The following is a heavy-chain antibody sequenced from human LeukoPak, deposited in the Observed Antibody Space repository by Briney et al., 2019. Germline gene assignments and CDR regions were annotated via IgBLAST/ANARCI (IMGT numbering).Heavy chain of an antibody. CDR3: ARDPTYYYDSSGYIDY. CDR2: INSDGSST. J-gene: IGHJ4*02. Sequence: PGGSLGLSRAASGFTFSSYWMHWVRQAPGKGLVWVSRINSDGSSTSYADSVKGRFTISRDNAKNTLYLQMNSLRAEDTAVYYCARDPTYYYDSSGYIDYWGQGTLVTVSS. V-gene: IGHV3-74*01. D-gene: IGHD3-22*01. CDR1: GFTFSSYW.